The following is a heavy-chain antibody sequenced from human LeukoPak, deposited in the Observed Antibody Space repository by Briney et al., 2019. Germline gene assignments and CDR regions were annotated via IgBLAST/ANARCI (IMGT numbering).Heavy chain of an antibody. CDR2: ISGSGRST. Sequence: GGSLRLSCAASGFTFSTYAMRWVRQAPGKGLEWVSGISGSGRSTFYADSVKGRFTISRDNSKNILFLQMNSLRAEDTAVYYCAKDKWQQLVSLSFLDVWGQGTTVTVSS. J-gene: IGHJ6*02. D-gene: IGHD6-13*01. V-gene: IGHV3-23*01. CDR1: GFTFSTYA. CDR3: AKDKWQQLVSLSFLDV.